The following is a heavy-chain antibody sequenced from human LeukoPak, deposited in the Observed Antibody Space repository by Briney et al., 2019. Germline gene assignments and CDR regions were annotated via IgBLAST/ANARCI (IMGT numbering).Heavy chain of an antibody. Sequence: ASVKVSCKASGYTFIGNYMHWARQAPGQGLEWMGWINPNSGGTNYAQKFQGRVTMTGDTSISTAYMELSRLRSDDTAVYYCARRGFGELLDYYFDYWGQGTLVTVSS. V-gene: IGHV1-2*02. CDR3: ARRGFGELLDYYFDY. J-gene: IGHJ4*02. CDR2: INPNSGGT. CDR1: GYTFIGNY. D-gene: IGHD3-10*01.